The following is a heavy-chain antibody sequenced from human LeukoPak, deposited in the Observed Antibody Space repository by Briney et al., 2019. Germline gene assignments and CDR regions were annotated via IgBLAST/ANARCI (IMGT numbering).Heavy chain of an antibody. CDR1: GFTFSNSW. Sequence: GGSLRLSCAASGFTFSNSWMSWVRQAPGEGLEWVANIKQDGSELYYVDSVKGRFTISRDNAKNSVYLQMKSLRAEGTAVYYCAKGVYYFDYWGQGTLVTVSS. CDR2: IKQDGSEL. CDR3: AKGVYYFDY. V-gene: IGHV3-7*01. J-gene: IGHJ4*02.